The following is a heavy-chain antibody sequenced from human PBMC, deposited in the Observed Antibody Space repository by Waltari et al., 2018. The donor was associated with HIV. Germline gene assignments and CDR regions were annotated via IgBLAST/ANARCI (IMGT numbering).Heavy chain of an antibody. J-gene: IGHJ4*02. CDR3: ARQGNTGTYFGGHR. V-gene: IGHV3-33*01. CDR2: LWPDGNTR. Sequence: QVHLVESGGTVVQPGKSLRLSCVTDGFTLPDYAMSWFRQNPGAGLQWVAILWPDGNTRFYAPFVRGRFSISRDNTKKTVFLQMRALRADDTGVYFCARQGNTGTYFGGHRWGRGT. CDR1: GFTLPDYA. D-gene: IGHD3-10*01.